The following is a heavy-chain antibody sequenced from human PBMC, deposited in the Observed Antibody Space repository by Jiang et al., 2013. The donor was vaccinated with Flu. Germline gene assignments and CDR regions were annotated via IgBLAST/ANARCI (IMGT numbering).Heavy chain of an antibody. J-gene: IGHJ4*02. V-gene: IGHV1-2*06. Sequence: KKPGASVKVSCRASGYTFTGYYIHWVRQAPGQGLEWMGRIDPNSGGTNYAQKFQGRVTVTRDTSITTAYMELSSLRSDDTAVYYCARDYTTGRAGYWGQGTLVTVSS. CDR2: IDPNSGGT. D-gene: IGHD1-1*01. CDR3: ARDYTTGRAGY. CDR1: GYTFTGYY.